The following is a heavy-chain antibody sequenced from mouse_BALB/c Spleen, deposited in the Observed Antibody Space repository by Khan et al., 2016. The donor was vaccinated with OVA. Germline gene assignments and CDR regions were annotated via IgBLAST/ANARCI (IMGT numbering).Heavy chain of an antibody. D-gene: IGHD1-1*01. CDR3: ARRTSVYTMDY. CDR1: GYTFTSNT. CDR2: INPNSGYT. Sequence: QVQLKESGAELARPGASVKMSCKASGYTFTSNTMHWVKQRPGQGLEWIGYINPNSGYTNYNQNFKDKATLTADKSSSTAYMQLSSLTSEDSAVYYCARRTSVYTMDYWGQGTSVTVSS. J-gene: IGHJ4*01. V-gene: IGHV1-4*01.